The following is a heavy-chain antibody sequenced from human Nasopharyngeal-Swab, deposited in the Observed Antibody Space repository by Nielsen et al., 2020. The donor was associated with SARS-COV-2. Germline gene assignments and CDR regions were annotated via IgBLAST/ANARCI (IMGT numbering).Heavy chain of an antibody. CDR3: ARHDYNNYEINY. D-gene: IGHD4-11*01. Sequence: WIRQPPGKGLEWIGYMSYSGSTNYNPSLKSRVTISLGTSKNQFSLKLNPVTAADTAVYYCARHDYNNYEINYWGQGTLVTVSS. J-gene: IGHJ4*02. CDR2: MSYSGST. V-gene: IGHV4-61*07.